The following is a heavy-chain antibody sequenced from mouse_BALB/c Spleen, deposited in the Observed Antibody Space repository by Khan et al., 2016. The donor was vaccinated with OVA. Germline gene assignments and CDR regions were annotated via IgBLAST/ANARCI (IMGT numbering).Heavy chain of an antibody. D-gene: IGHD2-12*01. V-gene: IGHV9-3-1*01. CDR2: INTYTGEP. CDR3: ARPPCVSYTLAY. Sequence: QIQLVQSGPELKKPGETVKISCKASGYTFTNYGMNWVKQSPGKALKWMGWINTYTGEPTYADDFKGRFAFSLETSASTAYLQINNLKNDDTATYFCARPPCVSYTLAYWGQGTSGSVSS. CDR1: GYTFTNYG. J-gene: IGHJ4*01.